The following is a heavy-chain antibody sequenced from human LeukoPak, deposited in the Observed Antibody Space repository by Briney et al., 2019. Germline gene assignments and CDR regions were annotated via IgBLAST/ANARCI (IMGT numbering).Heavy chain of an antibody. J-gene: IGHJ6*04. CDR3: ARRVRGFSKGYRMDV. V-gene: IGHV4-34*01. CDR2: INHSGST. D-gene: IGHD3-10*01. CDR1: GGSFSGYY. Sequence: SETLSLTCAVYGGSFSGYYWSWIRQPPEKGLEWIGEINHSGSTNYNPSLKSRVTISVDTSKNQFSLKLSSVTAADTAVYYCARRVRGFSKGYRMDVWGKGTTVTVSS.